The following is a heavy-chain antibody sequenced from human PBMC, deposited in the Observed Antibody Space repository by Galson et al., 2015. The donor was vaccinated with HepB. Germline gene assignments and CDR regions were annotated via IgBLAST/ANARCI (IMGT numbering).Heavy chain of an antibody. CDR3: VKELSTGVTGTSFY. CDR2: IRYDGRNK. V-gene: IGHV3-30*02. D-gene: IGHD6-19*01. J-gene: IGHJ4*02. Sequence: SLRLSCAASGFTFNTYAMSWVRQAPGKGLEWVAFIRYDGRNKYYADSVKGRFTISRDNSKNTVYLQMNSLRGEDTAVYYCVKELSTGVTGTSFYWGQGTLVTVSS. CDR1: GFTFNTYA.